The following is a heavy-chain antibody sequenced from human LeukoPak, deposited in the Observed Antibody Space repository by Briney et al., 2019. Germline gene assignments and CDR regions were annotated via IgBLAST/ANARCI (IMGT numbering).Heavy chain of an antibody. J-gene: IGHJ4*02. Sequence: GGSLRLSCAASGFAFSSYAMSWVRQAPGKGLEWVSAISGSGTSTYYADSVKGRFTISRDNSKNTLCLQMNSLRAEDTAIYHCAKDPRGDCSGGSCHYLEYWGQGTLVSASS. CDR1: GFAFSSYA. CDR2: ISGSGTST. D-gene: IGHD2-15*01. V-gene: IGHV3-23*01. CDR3: AKDPRGDCSGGSCHYLEY.